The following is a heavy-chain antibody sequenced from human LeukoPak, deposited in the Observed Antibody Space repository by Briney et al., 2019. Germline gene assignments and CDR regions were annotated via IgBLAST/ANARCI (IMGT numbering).Heavy chain of an antibody. CDR2: IFHNGNT. CDR3: ARRGSITGWSFDY. J-gene: IGHJ4*02. D-gene: IGHD1-14*01. V-gene: IGHV4-38-2*02. Sequence: PSETLSLTCTVSGHSIGAGFVWGWIRQSPGKGLEWLGNIFHNGNTYYNPPLNGRVTMSPDTSRNQFSLTLTSVTAADTAVYFCARRGSITGWSFDYWGLGSLVTVSS. CDR1: GHSIGAGFV.